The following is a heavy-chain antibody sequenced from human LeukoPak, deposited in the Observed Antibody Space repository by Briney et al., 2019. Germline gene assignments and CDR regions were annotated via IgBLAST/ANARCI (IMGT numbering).Heavy chain of an antibody. CDR2: ISYDGSNK. CDR3: AKITPGGYSRRDY. CDR1: GFTFSSYG. Sequence: GRSLRLSCAASGFTFSSYGMHWVRQAPGKGLEWVAVISYDGSNKYYADPVKGRFTISRDNSKNTLYLQMNSLRAEDTAVYYCAKITPGGYSRRDYWGQGTLVTVSS. V-gene: IGHV3-30*18. J-gene: IGHJ4*02. D-gene: IGHD5-12*01.